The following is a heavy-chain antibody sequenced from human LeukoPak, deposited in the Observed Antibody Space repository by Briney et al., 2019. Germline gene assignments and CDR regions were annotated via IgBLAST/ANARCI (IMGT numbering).Heavy chain of an antibody. CDR1: DFTFRNAW. D-gene: IGHD3-22*01. CDR3: TTDTTMIVVVRGL. J-gene: IGHJ4*02. V-gene: IGHV3-15*01. CDR2: IKSKTDGGTT. Sequence: GGSLRFSFAASDFTFRNAWMTGVPQAPGKGRNWVARIKSKTDGGTTDYAAPVKGRFTVSRDDSKNTLYLQMNSLKTEDTAVYYCTTDTTMIVVVRGLWGQGTLVTVSS.